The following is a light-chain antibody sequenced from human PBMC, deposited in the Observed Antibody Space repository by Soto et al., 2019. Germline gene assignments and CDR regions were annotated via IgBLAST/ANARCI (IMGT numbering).Light chain of an antibody. J-gene: IGKJ1*01. CDR2: GAS. Sequence: EIVMTQSPATLSLSPGERATLSFRASQSVSSNLAWYQQKPGQAPRLLIYGASTRATGIPARFSGSGSGTEFTLTISSLQSEDFAVYYCRQYNNWPRTFGQGTKVDIK. V-gene: IGKV3-15*01. CDR3: RQYNNWPRT. CDR1: QSVSSN.